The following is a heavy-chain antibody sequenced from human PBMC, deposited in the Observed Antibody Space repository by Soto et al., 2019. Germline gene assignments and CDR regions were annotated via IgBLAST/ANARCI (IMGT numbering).Heavy chain of an antibody. CDR1: GFTFSDYW. Sequence: EVQLVESGGGLVQPGGSLRLSCAASGFTFSDYWMSWVRQAPAKGLECVANIKRDGSEKYYVDPVKGRFTISRDNAKNSLYLQMNSLRAEDTAVYYCATSMGRGGNDYWGQGTLVTVSS. D-gene: IGHD3-10*01. CDR3: ATSMGRGGNDY. CDR2: IKRDGSEK. J-gene: IGHJ4*02. V-gene: IGHV3-7*05.